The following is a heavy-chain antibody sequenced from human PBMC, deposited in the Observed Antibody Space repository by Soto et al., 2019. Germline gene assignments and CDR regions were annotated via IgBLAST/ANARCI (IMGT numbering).Heavy chain of an antibody. CDR3: TILQKGGMDV. V-gene: IGHV3-9*01. Sequence: EVQLVESGGGLVQPGRSLRLSCAASGFTFHDYALHWVRQAPGKGLEWVSGISWNSGNIGYADSVKGRFTISRDNAKNALYLRMNSLRVEDTALYYCTILQKGGMDVWGQGTTVTGSS. CDR1: GFTFHDYA. CDR2: ISWNSGNI. J-gene: IGHJ6*02.